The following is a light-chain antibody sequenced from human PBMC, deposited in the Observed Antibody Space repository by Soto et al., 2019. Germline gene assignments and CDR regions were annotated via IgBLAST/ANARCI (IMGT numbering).Light chain of an antibody. V-gene: IGKV3-15*01. CDR1: QSVSSY. Sequence: EIVMTQSPATLSVPPGGRATLSCRASQSVSSYLAWYQQRPGQPPRLLIYRASTRATGIPARFSGSGSGTEFSLTISSLQSEDFAVYYCQQYSTWPPRYTLGQGTKREI. J-gene: IGKJ2*01. CDR3: QQYSTWPPRYT. CDR2: RAS.